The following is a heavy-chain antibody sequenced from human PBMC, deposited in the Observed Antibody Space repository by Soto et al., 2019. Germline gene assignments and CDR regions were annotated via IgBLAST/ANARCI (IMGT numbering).Heavy chain of an antibody. CDR3: ASKVIKGSYFDY. D-gene: IGHD3-22*01. J-gene: IGHJ4*02. V-gene: IGHV3-23*01. CDR1: GFTFSSYA. CDR2: ISGSGGST. Sequence: PGGSLRLSCAASGFTFSSYAMSWVRQAPGKGLEWVSAISGSGGSTYYADSGKGRFTISRDNSKNTLYLQMNSLRAEDTAVYYCASKVIKGSYFDYWGQGTLVTVSS.